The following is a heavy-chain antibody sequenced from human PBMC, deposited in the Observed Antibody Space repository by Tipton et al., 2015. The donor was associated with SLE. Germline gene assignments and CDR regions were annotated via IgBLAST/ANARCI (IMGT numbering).Heavy chain of an antibody. CDR3: ARRHYSGPFDS. CDR2: IFYTGST. CDR1: DGSIRSTNYY. J-gene: IGHJ4*02. V-gene: IGHV4-39*07. D-gene: IGHD5-12*01. Sequence: TLSLTCTVSDGSIRSTNYYWGWIRQPPGKGLEWIGSIFYTGSTYYNPSLKSRFSFSIDTSKHQFSLKLNSVTAADTAVYYCARRHYSGPFDSWGQGTLVTVSS.